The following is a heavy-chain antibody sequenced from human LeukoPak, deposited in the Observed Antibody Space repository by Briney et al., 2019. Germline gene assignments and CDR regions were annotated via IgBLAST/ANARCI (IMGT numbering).Heavy chain of an antibody. V-gene: IGHV3-23*01. CDR2: FDGNGPNT. Sequence: GSLRLSCAASGFTFSSFAMTWVRQAPGKGLEWVSGFDGNGPNTYYADSVKGRWTISRDNSRNTLYLEMNSLRPEDTAIYYCAKPRTTGLGWAQFDYWDQGSLVTVSS. CDR3: AKPRTTGLGWAQFDY. D-gene: IGHD2-8*02. J-gene: IGHJ4*02. CDR1: GFTFSSFA.